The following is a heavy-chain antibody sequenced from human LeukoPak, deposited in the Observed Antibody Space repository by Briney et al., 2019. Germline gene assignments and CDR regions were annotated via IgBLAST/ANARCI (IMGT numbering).Heavy chain of an antibody. Sequence: GGSLRLSCGASGFSFSSYWMHWVRQAPGKGLMWVSRVNNDGSSTTYADSVEGRFTISRDNARNTLYLQMNSLRAEDAAVYYCARSSYPYYFDYWGQGTLVTVSS. CDR1: GFSFSSYW. CDR3: ARSSYPYYFDY. V-gene: IGHV3-74*01. J-gene: IGHJ4*02. D-gene: IGHD6-19*01. CDR2: VNNDGSST.